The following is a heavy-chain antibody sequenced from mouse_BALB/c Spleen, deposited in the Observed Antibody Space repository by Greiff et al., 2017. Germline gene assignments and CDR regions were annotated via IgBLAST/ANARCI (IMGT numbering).Heavy chain of an antibody. CDR2: ISRGSSTT. Sequence: EVHLVESGAGLVQPGGSRKLSCAASGFTFSSFGMHWVRQAPEKGLEWVAYISRGSSTTDYADTVKGRFTISRDNPKNTLFLQMTSLRSEDTAMYYCARERYYAMDYWGQGTSVTVSS. CDR1: GFTFSSFG. J-gene: IGHJ4*01. V-gene: IGHV5-17*02. CDR3: ARERYYAMDY.